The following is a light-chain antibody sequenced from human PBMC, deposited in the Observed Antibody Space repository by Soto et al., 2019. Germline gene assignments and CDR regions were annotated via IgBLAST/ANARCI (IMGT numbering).Light chain of an antibody. CDR1: QSISTW. Sequence: DIQMTQSPSTLSASVGDRVTITCRASQSISTWLAWYQQKPGTAPKLLIYDASTLESGVPSRFSGSGSGSEFPLTINSLQADDFATYYCKQYNSYYDFGQGTKLEI. CDR3: KQYNSYYD. J-gene: IGKJ2*01. V-gene: IGKV1-5*01. CDR2: DAS.